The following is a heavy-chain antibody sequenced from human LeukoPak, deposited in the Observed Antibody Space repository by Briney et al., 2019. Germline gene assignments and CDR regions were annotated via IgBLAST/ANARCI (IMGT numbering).Heavy chain of an antibody. V-gene: IGHV4-59*01. J-gene: IGHJ3*02. Sequence: SETLSLTCTVSGGSLSSYYWSWIRQPPGKGLEWIGYIYYSGSTNYNPSLKSRVTISVDTSKNQFSLKLSSVTAADTAVYYCARDGITYYYDSSGYPTISSFDIWGQGTMVTVSS. CDR1: GGSLSSYY. D-gene: IGHD3-22*01. CDR2: IYYSGST. CDR3: ARDGITYYYDSSGYPTISSFDI.